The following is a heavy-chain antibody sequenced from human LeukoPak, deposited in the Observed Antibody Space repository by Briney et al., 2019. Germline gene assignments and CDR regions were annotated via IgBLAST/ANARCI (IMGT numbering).Heavy chain of an antibody. CDR2: ISSSSSYI. CDR3: ARVGGYSYGDFDY. D-gene: IGHD5-18*01. CDR1: GFTFSSYS. J-gene: IGHJ4*02. Sequence: GGSLRLSCAASGFTFSSYSMNWVRQAPGKGLEWVSSISSSSSYIYYADSVKGRFTIPRDNAKNSLYLQMNSLRAEDTAVYYCARVGGYSYGDFDYWGQGTLVTVSS. V-gene: IGHV3-21*01.